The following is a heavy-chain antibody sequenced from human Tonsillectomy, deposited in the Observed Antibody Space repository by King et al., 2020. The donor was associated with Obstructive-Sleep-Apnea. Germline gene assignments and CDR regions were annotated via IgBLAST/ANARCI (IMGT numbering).Heavy chain of an antibody. Sequence: DVQLVESGGGLVQPGRSLRLSCVASGFSFDDYGMHWVRQAPGKGLEWVSGINWNSGSIGYADSVKGRFTISRDNAENSLYLQMKSLRPEDTALYYCAKDLSSGWYSPQDYWGQGTLVTVSS. CDR3: AKDLSSGWYSPQDY. CDR1: GFSFDDYG. D-gene: IGHD6-19*01. V-gene: IGHV3-9*01. J-gene: IGHJ4*02. CDR2: INWNSGSI.